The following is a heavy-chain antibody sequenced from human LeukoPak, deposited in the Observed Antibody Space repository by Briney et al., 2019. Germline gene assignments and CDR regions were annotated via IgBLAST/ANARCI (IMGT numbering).Heavy chain of an antibody. J-gene: IGHJ6*02. V-gene: IGHV4-34*01. Sequence: PSETLSLTCAVYGGSFSGYYWSWIRQPPGKGLEWIGEINHSGSTNYNPSLRSRVTISVDTSKNQFSLKLSSVTAADTAVYYCARDRTMVRGVVHYYYYGMDVWGQGTTVTVSS. CDR3: ARDRTMVRGVVHYYYYGMDV. CDR2: INHSGST. CDR1: GGSFSGYY. D-gene: IGHD3-10*01.